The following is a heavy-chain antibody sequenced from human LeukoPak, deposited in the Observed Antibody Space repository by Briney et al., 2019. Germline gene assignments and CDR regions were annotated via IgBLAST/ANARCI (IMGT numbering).Heavy chain of an antibody. V-gene: IGHV3-30-3*01. D-gene: IGHD3-10*01. Sequence: GGSLRLSCAASGFTFNTYAMHWVRQAPGKGLEWVAVISYDGGNKYYADSVKGRFTISRDNSQNTLYLQMNSLRAEDTAVCYCARDTLSGSHDFDYWGQGTLVTVSS. CDR3: ARDTLSGSHDFDY. J-gene: IGHJ4*02. CDR1: GFTFNTYA. CDR2: ISYDGGNK.